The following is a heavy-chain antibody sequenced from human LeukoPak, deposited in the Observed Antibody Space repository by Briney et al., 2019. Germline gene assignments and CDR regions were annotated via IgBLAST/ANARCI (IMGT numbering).Heavy chain of an antibody. D-gene: IGHD3-22*01. CDR1: GGSFSGYY. J-gene: IGHJ4*02. Sequence: PSETLSLTCAVYGGSFSGYYWSWIRQPPGKGLEWIGEIYHSGSTNYNPSLKSRVTISVDKSKNQFSLKLSSVTAADTAVYYCARASLDYYDSSGRRLFDYWGQGTLVTVSS. CDR2: IYHSGST. CDR3: ARASLDYYDSSGRRLFDY. V-gene: IGHV4-34*01.